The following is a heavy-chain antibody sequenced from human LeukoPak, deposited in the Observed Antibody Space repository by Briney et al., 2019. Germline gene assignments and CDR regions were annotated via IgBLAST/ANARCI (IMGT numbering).Heavy chain of an antibody. CDR1: GFTFSSYA. Sequence: PGGSLRLSCAASGFTFSSYAMSWVRQAPGKGLEWVSAISGSGGSTYCADSVKGRFTISRDNSKNTLYLQMNSLRAEDTAVYYCARDLRSGSYSMGDYWGQGTLVTVSS. D-gene: IGHD1-26*01. CDR3: ARDLRSGSYSMGDY. J-gene: IGHJ4*02. V-gene: IGHV3-23*01. CDR2: ISGSGGST.